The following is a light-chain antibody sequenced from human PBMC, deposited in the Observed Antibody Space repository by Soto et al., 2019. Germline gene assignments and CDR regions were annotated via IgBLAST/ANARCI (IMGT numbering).Light chain of an antibody. J-gene: IGKJ1*01. CDR3: QQSFSPLWT. CDR1: QSISNY. Sequence: DIQMTQSPSSLSASVRDRVTITCRASQSISNYLNWYQQKPGKAPKLLIYAAFSMQSGVPSWFSGSGSETDFTLTISSLQPDDSATYYCQQSFSPLWTFGQGTKVEV. CDR2: AAF. V-gene: IGKV1-39*01.